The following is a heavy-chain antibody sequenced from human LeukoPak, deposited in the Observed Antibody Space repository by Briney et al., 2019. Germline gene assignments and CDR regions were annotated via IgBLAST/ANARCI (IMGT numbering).Heavy chain of an antibody. CDR3: AKDRRACSSSSCYYRFDY. Sequence: QPGGSLRLSCAASGFTFSSYAMSWVRQAPGKGLEWVSAISDSGGSTYYADSVKGRFTISRDNSKNTVYLQMNSLRAEDTAVYYCAKDRRACSSSSCYYRFDYWGQGTLVTVSS. D-gene: IGHD2-2*01. V-gene: IGHV3-23*01. CDR1: GFTFSSYA. CDR2: ISDSGGST. J-gene: IGHJ4*02.